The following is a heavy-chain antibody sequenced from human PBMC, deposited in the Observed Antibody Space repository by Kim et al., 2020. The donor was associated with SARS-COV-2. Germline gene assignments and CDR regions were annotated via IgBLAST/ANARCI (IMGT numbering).Heavy chain of an antibody. Sequence: SETLSLTCTVSGGSISSYYWSWIRQPPGKGLEWIGYIYYSGSTNYNPSLKSRVTISVDTSKNQFSLKLSSVTAADTAVYYCARRNYYDSRSWAFDIWGQGTMVTVSS. CDR3: ARRNYYDSRSWAFDI. V-gene: IGHV4-59*08. CDR2: IYYSGST. D-gene: IGHD3-22*01. J-gene: IGHJ3*02. CDR1: GGSISSYY.